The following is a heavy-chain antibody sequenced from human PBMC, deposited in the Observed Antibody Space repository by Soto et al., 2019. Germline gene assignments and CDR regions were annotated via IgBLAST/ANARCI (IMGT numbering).Heavy chain of an antibody. CDR3: AQFDFWSGYYQY. V-gene: IGHV2-5*02. J-gene: IGHJ4*02. Sequence: QITLKESGPTLVKPTQTLTLTCTFAGFSLSTNGVGVGWIRQPPGKALEWLALIYWDDDKVYSPFLKSRLTITKVTPKNQVVLTMTDMDPLDTATYYCAQFDFWSGYYQYWGRGTLVTVSS. CDR1: GFSLSTNGVG. CDR2: IYWDDDK. D-gene: IGHD3-3*01.